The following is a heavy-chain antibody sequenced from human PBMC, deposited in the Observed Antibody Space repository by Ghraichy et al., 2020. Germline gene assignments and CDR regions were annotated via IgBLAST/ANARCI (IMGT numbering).Heavy chain of an antibody. D-gene: IGHD2-15*01. V-gene: IGHV3-64D*06. CDR1: GFTFSSYA. CDR3: VKDRYCSGGSCYDFDI. CDR2: ISSNGGST. J-gene: IGHJ3*02. Sequence: GESLNISCSASGFTFSSYAMHWVRQAPGKGLEYVSAISSNGGSTYYADSVKGRFTISRDNSKNTLYLQMSSLRAEDTAVYYCVKDRYCSGGSCYDFDIWGQGTMVTVSS.